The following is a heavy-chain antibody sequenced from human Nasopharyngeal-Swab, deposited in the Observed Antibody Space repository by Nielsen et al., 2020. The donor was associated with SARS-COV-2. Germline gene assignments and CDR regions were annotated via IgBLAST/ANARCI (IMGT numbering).Heavy chain of an antibody. D-gene: IGHD3-22*01. J-gene: IGHJ1*01. CDR1: GFTFSSYW. CDR2: IKQDGSEK. V-gene: IGHV3-7*01. CDR3: ARGYYDTSGFYPFEYFQN. Sequence: GEALKISCAASGFTFSSYWMSWVRQAPGKGLEWVANIKQDGSEKYYVDSVKGRFTISRDNAKNSLYLQMNSLGAEDTAVYYCARGYYDTSGFYPFEYFQNWGRGTLVTVSS.